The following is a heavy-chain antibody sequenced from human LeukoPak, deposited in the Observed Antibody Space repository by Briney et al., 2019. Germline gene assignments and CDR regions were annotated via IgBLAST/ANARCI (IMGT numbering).Heavy chain of an antibody. CDR1: GFTVSSYA. J-gene: IGHJ4*02. CDR3: ARQKQSHGNFDY. CDR2: LGIAGDT. Sequence: GGSLKLSCAASGFTVSSYAMHWVRQPIGKGLEWVSALGIAGDTFYPGSVKGRFTISRENAKNSLYLQMNSLRAEDTAMYYCARQKQSHGNFDYWGQGTLVTVTS. V-gene: IGHV3-13*01. D-gene: IGHD1-26*01.